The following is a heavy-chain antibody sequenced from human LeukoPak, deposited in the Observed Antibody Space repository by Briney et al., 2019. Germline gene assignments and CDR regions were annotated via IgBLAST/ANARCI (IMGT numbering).Heavy chain of an antibody. CDR3: ARDVDGGNYWYFDL. Sequence: KPSETLSLTCTVSGGSISSGGYYWSWIRQHPGKGLEWIGYVSHSLNTKYIPSLRSRVTMSLDTSKNQFSLKLSSVTPADTAVYYCARDVDGGNYWYFDLWGRGTLVTVSS. J-gene: IGHJ2*01. CDR2: VSHSLNT. CDR1: GGSISSGGYY. D-gene: IGHD4-23*01. V-gene: IGHV4-61*08.